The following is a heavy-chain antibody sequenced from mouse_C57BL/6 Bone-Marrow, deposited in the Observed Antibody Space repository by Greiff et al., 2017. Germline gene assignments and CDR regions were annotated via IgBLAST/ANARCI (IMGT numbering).Heavy chain of an antibody. J-gene: IGHJ2*01. CDR2: IYPGVGDT. Sequence: QVQLQQSGAELVKPGASVKISCKASGYAFSSYWMNWVKQRPGKGLEWIGQIYPGVGDTNYNGTFKGKATLTADKSSSTAYMQRSSLTSEDSAVYFGARKSYGNYGYWGQGTTLTVAS. D-gene: IGHD2-1*01. CDR3: ARKSYGNYGY. V-gene: IGHV1-80*01. CDR1: GYAFSSYW.